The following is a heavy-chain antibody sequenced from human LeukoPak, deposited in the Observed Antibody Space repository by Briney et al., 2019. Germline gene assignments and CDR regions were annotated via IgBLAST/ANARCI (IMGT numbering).Heavy chain of an antibody. V-gene: IGHV3-20*04. Sequence: PGGSRRLSCAASGFTFHDHGMSWVRQVPGKGLEWVSALNWNGDNTGYADSVKGRFTISRDNAKKSLYLQMNSLTAEDTAYYYCAREEGPYFDCWGQGTLVTVSS. CDR2: LNWNGDNT. CDR1: GFTFHDHG. CDR3: AREEGPYFDC. J-gene: IGHJ4*02.